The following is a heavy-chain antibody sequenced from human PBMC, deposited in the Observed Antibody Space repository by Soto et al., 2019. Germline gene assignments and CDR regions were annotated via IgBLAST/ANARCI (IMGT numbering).Heavy chain of an antibody. CDR1: GYSFTSYW. D-gene: IGHD3-22*01. CDR3: ARPDYYDSSGYYR. J-gene: IGHJ5*02. Sequence: GESLKISCKGSGYSFTSYWTGWVRQMPGKGLEWMGIIYPGDSDTRYSPSFQGQVTISADKSISTAYLQWSSLKASDTAMYYCARPDYYDSSGYYRWGQGTLVTV. CDR2: IYPGDSDT. V-gene: IGHV5-51*01.